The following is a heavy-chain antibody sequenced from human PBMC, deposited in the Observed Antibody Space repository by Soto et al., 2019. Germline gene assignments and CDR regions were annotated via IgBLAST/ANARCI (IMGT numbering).Heavy chain of an antibody. V-gene: IGHV1-46*01. CDR2: VNPYGASS. CDR1: GYSSSNYY. J-gene: IGHJ4*02. Sequence: QVQVVQSGAEVKEPGASVKVSCKASGYSSSNYYTHWVRQAPGQGLEWIGIVNPYGASSNYAQSFQGRVTLTRDTSTNTDYMDLSRLTSDDTAVYYCASVTTIWSNWGQGPLVTVSS. CDR3: ASVTTIWSN. D-gene: IGHD2-21*02.